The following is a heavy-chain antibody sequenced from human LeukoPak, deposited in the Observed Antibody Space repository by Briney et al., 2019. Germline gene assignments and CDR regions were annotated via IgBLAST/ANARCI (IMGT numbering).Heavy chain of an antibody. J-gene: IGHJ3*02. CDR1: GDSITSHF. D-gene: IGHD2-2*01. Sequence: PSETLSLTCTVSGDSITSHFWSWVRQAADKRLEYIGRINTSGTSNYNPSVRSRVTMSVDTSKNQFSLRLSSVTAADTAVYYCARLALPANVGAFNIWGQGILVTVSS. CDR3: ARLALPANVGAFNI. CDR2: INTSGTS. V-gene: IGHV4-4*07.